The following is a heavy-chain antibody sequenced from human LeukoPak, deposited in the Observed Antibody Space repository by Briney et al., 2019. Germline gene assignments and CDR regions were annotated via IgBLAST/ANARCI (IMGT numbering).Heavy chain of an antibody. CDR3: ATGLDYGGHFNYYGMDV. V-gene: IGHV3-23*01. D-gene: IGHD4-23*01. J-gene: IGHJ6*02. CDR2: ISGGGVST. Sequence: GGSLRLSCVASGFSFDTYAMSWVRQAPGNGPEWVSSISGGGVSTYYADSLRGRFTISRDNSKNTLYLQMNSLRAEDTAMYYCATGLDYGGHFNYYGMDVWGQGTTVTVSS. CDR1: GFSFDTYA.